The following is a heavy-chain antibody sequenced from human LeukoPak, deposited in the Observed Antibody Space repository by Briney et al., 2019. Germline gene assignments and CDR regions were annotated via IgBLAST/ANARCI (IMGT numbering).Heavy chain of an antibody. Sequence: PSETLSLTCTVSGGSISSYYWSWIRQPPGKGLGWIASGDYSGGTYYNPSLESRVAISADMSKKQISLKLASVTGADTAVYYCAGERGEEYSSGWYKTNFFYNWGQGIRVTVSS. CDR1: GGSISSYY. D-gene: IGHD6-19*01. V-gene: IGHV4-59*12. CDR2: GDYSGGT. CDR3: AGERGEEYSSGWYKTNFFYN. J-gene: IGHJ4*02.